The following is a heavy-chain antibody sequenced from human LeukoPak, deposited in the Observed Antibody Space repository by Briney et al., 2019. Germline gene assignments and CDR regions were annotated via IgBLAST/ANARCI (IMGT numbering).Heavy chain of an antibody. CDR1: GFTFSSYA. J-gene: IGHJ4*02. V-gene: IGHV3-23*01. D-gene: IGHD2-2*01. CDR3: AIGGVSSTSSWAGGY. Sequence: GGSLRLSCAASGFTFSSYAMSWVRQAPGKGLEWVSAISGSGGSTYYADSMKGRFTISRDNSKNTLYLQMNSLRAEDTAVYYCAIGGVSSTSSWAGGYWGQGTLVTVSS. CDR2: ISGSGGST.